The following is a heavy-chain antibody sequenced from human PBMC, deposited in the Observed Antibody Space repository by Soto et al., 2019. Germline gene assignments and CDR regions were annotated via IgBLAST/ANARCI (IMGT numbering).Heavy chain of an antibody. V-gene: IGHV4-34*01. CDR3: ARGRGQATNYDYIWGSYRPKYFDY. CDR1: DGSFSGYY. J-gene: IGHJ4*02. Sequence: LEILSLTCAVYDGSFSGYYWSWIRQPPGKGLEWIGEINHSGSTNYNPSLKSRVTISVDTSKNQFSLKLSSVTAADTAVYYCARGRGQATNYDYIWGSYRPKYFDYWCQVTLVTVSS. CDR2: INHSGST. D-gene: IGHD3-16*02.